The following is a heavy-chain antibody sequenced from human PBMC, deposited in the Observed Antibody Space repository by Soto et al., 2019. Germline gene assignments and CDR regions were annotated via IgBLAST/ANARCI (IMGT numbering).Heavy chain of an antibody. CDR3: AHRVRDYDILTGDYWDYFDY. CDR2: IYWDDDK. CDR1: GFSLSTSGVG. Sequence: QITLKESGPTLVKPTQTLTLTCTFSGFSLSTSGVGVGWIRQPPGKALEWLALIYWDDDKRYSPSLKSRHTNTKHATKNQAVLTKTTMDPVDTATYYWAHRVRDYDILTGDYWDYFDYWGQGTLVTVSS. D-gene: IGHD3-9*01. J-gene: IGHJ4*02. V-gene: IGHV2-5*02.